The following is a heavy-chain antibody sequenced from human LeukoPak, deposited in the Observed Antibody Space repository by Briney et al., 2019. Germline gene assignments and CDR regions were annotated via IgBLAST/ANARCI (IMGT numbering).Heavy chain of an antibody. CDR3: ARGNDYDYVWGSSVGMDV. J-gene: IGHJ6*02. CDR2: INTNTGNP. V-gene: IGHV7-4-1*02. D-gene: IGHD3-16*01. Sequence: ASVKVSCRASGYTFTSYAMNWVRQAPGQGLEWMGWINTNTGNPTYAQGFTGRFVFSLDTSVSTAYLQISSLKAEDTAVYYCARGNDYDYVWGSSVGMDVWGQGTTVTVSS. CDR1: GYTFTSYA.